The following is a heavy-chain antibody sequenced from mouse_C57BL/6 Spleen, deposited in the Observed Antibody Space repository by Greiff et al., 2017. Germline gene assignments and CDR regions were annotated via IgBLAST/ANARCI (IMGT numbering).Heavy chain of an antibody. CDR2: IDPSDSYT. CDR1: GYTFTSYW. D-gene: IGHD4-1*01. CDR3: ARTGTNYFDY. Sequence: QVQLQQSGAELVRPGTSVKLSCKASGYTFTSYWMHWVKQRPGQGLEWIGVIDPSDSYTNYNQKFKGKAPLTVDTSSSTAYMQLSSLTSEDSAVYYCARTGTNYFDYWGQGTTLTVSS. V-gene: IGHV1-59*01. J-gene: IGHJ2*01.